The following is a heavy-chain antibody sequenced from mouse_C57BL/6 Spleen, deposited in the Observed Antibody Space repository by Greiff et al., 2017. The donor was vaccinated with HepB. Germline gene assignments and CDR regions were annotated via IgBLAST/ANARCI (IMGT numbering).Heavy chain of an antibody. J-gene: IGHJ4*01. Sequence: VQLQQSGPELVKPGASVKISCKASGYTFTDYYMNWVKQSHGKSLEWIGDINPNNGGTSYNQKFKGKATLTVDKSSSTAYMELRSLTSEDSAVYYCARQQLRLGHYYAMDYWGQVTSVTVSS. D-gene: IGHD3-2*02. CDR1: GYTFTDYY. CDR2: INPNNGGT. CDR3: ARQQLRLGHYYAMDY. V-gene: IGHV1-26*01.